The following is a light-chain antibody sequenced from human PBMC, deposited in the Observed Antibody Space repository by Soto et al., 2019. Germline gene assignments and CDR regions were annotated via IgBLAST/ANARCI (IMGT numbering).Light chain of an antibody. CDR1: SSHSGTYNY. Sequence: QSVLTLPASVCGSPGQSITMSCTGTSSHSGTYNYVSWYQHHPGKVPKLLIYEVTNRPSGVSDRFSGSNSGNTASPTISGLQAEDEADYYCSSKIDSSILLVCGTGTKVTGL. J-gene: IGLJ1*01. CDR2: EVT. CDR3: SSKIDSSILLV. V-gene: IGLV2-14*01.